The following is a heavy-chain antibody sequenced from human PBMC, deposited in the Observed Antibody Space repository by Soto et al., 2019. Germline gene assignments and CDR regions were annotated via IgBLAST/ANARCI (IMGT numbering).Heavy chain of an antibody. CDR3: ARTSMQSRGYSYGHGGMDV. CDR2: IDPSDSYT. CDR1: GYSFSSYW. Sequence: GESLKISCKGSGYSFSSYWISWVRQMPGKGLEWMGRIDPSDSYTNYSPSFQGHVTISADKSISTAYLQWSSLKASDTAMYYCARTSMQSRGYSYGHGGMDVWGQGTTVTVSS. J-gene: IGHJ6*02. D-gene: IGHD5-18*01. V-gene: IGHV5-10-1*01.